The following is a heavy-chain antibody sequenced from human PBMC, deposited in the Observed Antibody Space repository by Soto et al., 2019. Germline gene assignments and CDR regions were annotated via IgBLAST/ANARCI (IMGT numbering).Heavy chain of an antibody. CDR2: INAGNGNT. CDR3: AIGLNGYLHYFDY. CDR1: GYTFTSYA. J-gene: IGHJ4*02. D-gene: IGHD5-18*01. Sequence: QVHLVQSGAEVRKPGASVKVSCKASGYTFTSYAMHWVRQAPGQRLEWMGWINAGNGNTKYSQKFQGRVTITRDTSASTAYMELSSLRSEDTAVYYCAIGLNGYLHYFDYWGQGTLVTVSS. V-gene: IGHV1-3*01.